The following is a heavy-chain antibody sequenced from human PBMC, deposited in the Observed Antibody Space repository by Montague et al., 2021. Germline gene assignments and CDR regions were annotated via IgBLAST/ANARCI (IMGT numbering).Heavy chain of an antibody. CDR2: IYYTGMA. D-gene: IGHD5/OR15-5a*01. CDR3: VRQSVSNYFDY. CDR1: GASMDRHY. J-gene: IGHJ4*02. V-gene: IGHV4-59*11. Sequence: SETLSLTCTVSGASMDRHYWTWVRQPPGEGLQWLAYIYYTGMANYNPSLKSRLTVSMDISKNQFSLKMRSMAAADTAIYYCVRQSVSNYFDYWGQGTLVTVSS.